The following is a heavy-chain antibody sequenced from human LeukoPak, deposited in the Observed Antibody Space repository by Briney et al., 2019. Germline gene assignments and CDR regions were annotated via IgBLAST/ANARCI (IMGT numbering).Heavy chain of an antibody. D-gene: IGHD2-21*01. Sequence: PGGSLRLSCAASGFTFSSYAMHWVRQAPGKGLEGVAVISYDGSNKYYADSVKGRFTISRDNSKNTLYLQMNSLRAEDTAVYYCARGLLSQSPRPLLGFFDYWGQGTLVTVSS. J-gene: IGHJ4*02. V-gene: IGHV3-30-3*01. CDR3: ARGLLSQSPRPLLGFFDY. CDR2: ISYDGSNK. CDR1: GFTFSSYA.